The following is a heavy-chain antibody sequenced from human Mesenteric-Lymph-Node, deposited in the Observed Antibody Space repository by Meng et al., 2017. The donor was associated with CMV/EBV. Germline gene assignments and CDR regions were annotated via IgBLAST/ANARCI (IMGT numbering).Heavy chain of an antibody. V-gene: IGHV4-61*01. Sequence: SETLSLTCSVSGDSVTSGSYYWNWIRQPPGKGLEWIGYISYTGSANYNPSLKSRVTISVDTSKNQFSLNLRSVTAADTAVYYCARVGDSAYKDWGQGTLVTVSS. CDR3: ARVGDSAYKD. D-gene: IGHD1-14*01. CDR2: ISYTGSA. CDR1: GDSVTSGSYY. J-gene: IGHJ4*02.